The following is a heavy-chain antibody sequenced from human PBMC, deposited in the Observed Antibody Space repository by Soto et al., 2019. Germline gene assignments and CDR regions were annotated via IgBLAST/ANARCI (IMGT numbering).Heavy chain of an antibody. CDR2: ISYSGSKK. Sequence: QVQLVEAGGGVVQPGRSLRLSCAASGFTFSNYAMHWVRQAPGKGLEWVAVISYSGSKKYYADSLKGRFTISRDNSKNTLFRQMSSLRAEDTAVYYCAKLKGYGSGGNDHDYWGQGTLVTVSS. V-gene: IGHV3-30*18. J-gene: IGHJ4*02. CDR1: GFTFSNYA. D-gene: IGHD3-10*01. CDR3: AKLKGYGSGGNDHDY.